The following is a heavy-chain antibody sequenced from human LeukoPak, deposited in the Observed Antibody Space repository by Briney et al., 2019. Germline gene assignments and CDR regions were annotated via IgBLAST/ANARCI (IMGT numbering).Heavy chain of an antibody. CDR3: AKTPIAAAGPYYFDY. CDR1: GFTFDDYA. CDR2: ISWNSGSI. Sequence: PGRSLRLSCAASGFTFDDYAMHWVRQAPGKGLEWVSGISWNSGSIGYADSVKGRFTISRDNAKNSLYLQMNSLRAEDTALYYCAKTPIAAAGPYYFDYWGQGILVTVSS. J-gene: IGHJ4*02. D-gene: IGHD6-13*01. V-gene: IGHV3-9*01.